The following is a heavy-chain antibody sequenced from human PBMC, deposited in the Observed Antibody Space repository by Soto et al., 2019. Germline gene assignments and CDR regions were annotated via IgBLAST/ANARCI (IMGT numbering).Heavy chain of an antibody. CDR1: GYTFTSYH. J-gene: IGHJ4*02. Sequence: QVQLVQSGAEVKKPGASVKVSCKTSGYTFTSYHINWVRQAPGQGLEWMGWISAYNTNTNYAQKFQGRVTMTTDTFTSTASMELRSLSSDDPAVYYCARDAPPTDYWGQGTLVTVSS. V-gene: IGHV1-18*01. CDR2: ISAYNTNT. CDR3: ARDAPPTDY.